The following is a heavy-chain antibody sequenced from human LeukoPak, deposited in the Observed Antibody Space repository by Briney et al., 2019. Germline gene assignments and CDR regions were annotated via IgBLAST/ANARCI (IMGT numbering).Heavy chain of an antibody. J-gene: IGHJ4*02. Sequence: ASVKVSCKASGGTFSSYATSWVRQAPGQGLEWMGGIIPIFGTANYAQKFQGRVTITADESTSTAYMELSSLRSEDTAVYYCARSLFGDGYNFDYWGQGTLVTVSS. CDR3: ARSLFGDGYNFDY. CDR1: GGTFSSYA. D-gene: IGHD5-24*01. V-gene: IGHV1-69*01. CDR2: IIPIFGTA.